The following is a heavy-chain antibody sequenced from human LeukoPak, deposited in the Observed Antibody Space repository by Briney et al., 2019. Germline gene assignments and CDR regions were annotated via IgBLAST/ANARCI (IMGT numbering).Heavy chain of an antibody. J-gene: IGHJ6*02. V-gene: IGHV1-69*13. CDR1: GGTFSSYA. Sequence: GASVKVSCKASGGTFSSYAISWVRQAPGQGLKWMGGIIPIFGTANYAQKFQGRVTITADESTSTAYMELSSLRSEDTAVYYCARDLISRCGGSCAHSYGMDVWGQGTTVTVSS. CDR2: IIPIFGTA. CDR3: ARDLISRCGGSCAHSYGMDV. D-gene: IGHD2-15*01.